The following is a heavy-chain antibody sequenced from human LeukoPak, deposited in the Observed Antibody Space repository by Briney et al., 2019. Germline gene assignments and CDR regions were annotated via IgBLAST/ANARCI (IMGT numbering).Heavy chain of an antibody. V-gene: IGHV4-34*01. D-gene: IGHD4-17*01. CDR3: AKVRNFWVTTLGSGIDY. J-gene: IGHJ4*02. Sequence: SETLSLTCAVYGGSFSGYYWSWIRQPPGKGLEWIGEINHSGSTNYNPSLKSRVTISVDTSKNQFSLKLSSVTAEDTAVYYCAKVRNFWVTTLGSGIDYWGQGTLVTVSS. CDR1: GGSFSGYY. CDR2: INHSGST.